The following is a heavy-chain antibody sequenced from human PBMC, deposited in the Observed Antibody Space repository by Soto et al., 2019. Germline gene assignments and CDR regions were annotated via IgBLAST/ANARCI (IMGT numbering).Heavy chain of an antibody. CDR2: INAGNGNT. V-gene: IGHV1-3*01. Sequence: QVQLVQSGAEVKKPGASVKVSCKASGYTFTSYAMHWVRQAPGQRLEWMGWINAGNGNTKYSQKFQGRVTITRDTSASTAYMELSSLRSEDTAVYYCSRGETVSDAFDIWGQGTMVTVSS. CDR3: SRGETVSDAFDI. CDR1: GYTFTSYA. J-gene: IGHJ3*02.